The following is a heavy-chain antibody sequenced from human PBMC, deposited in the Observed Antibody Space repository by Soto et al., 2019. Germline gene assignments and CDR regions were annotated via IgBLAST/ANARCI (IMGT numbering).Heavy chain of an antibody. V-gene: IGHV4-61*01. CDR1: GGSVSSGNYY. CDR2: IYYTGSS. Sequence: SETLSLTCTVSGGSVSSGNYYWSWIRQPPGKGLEWIGFIYYTGSSSYNPSLKSRVTMPLDKSNNQFSLKLTSVTAADTAVYYCARDKITGLFDYWGQGTLVTVSS. D-gene: IGHD2-8*02. J-gene: IGHJ4*02. CDR3: ARDKITGLFDY.